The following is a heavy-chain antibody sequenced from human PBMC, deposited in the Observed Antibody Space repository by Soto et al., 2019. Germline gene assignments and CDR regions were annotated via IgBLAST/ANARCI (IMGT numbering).Heavy chain of an antibody. CDR3: ERDRDYAYVD. CDR1: GFTFSDFS. Sequence: EVQLVESGGGLVQRGGSLRLSCAASGFTFSDFSMNWVRQAPGKGLEWVSYIKGGSDISYADSVKGRFTISRDNAKNSLYLEMNILRDEDTAIYYCERDRDYAYVDWGQGTLVTVSS. J-gene: IGHJ4*02. D-gene: IGHD3-16*01. CDR2: IKGGSDI. V-gene: IGHV3-48*02.